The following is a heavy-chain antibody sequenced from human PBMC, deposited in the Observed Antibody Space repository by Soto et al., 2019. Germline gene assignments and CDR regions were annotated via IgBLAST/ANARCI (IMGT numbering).Heavy chain of an antibody. D-gene: IGHD2-8*01. V-gene: IGHV3-53*02. J-gene: IGHJ3*02. CDR3: ARECSMAFCAFDN. CDR2: IYSGGNT. Sequence: EVQLVETGGDLIQPGGSLRLSCAASGFTVSSSYMSWVRQAPGKGLEWVSVIYSGGNTYYAESLQGRVTIPRDNSKNTFYLQLNRLRAEDTAVYSGARECSMAFCAFDNWGQGTMVTVSS. CDR1: GFTVSSSY.